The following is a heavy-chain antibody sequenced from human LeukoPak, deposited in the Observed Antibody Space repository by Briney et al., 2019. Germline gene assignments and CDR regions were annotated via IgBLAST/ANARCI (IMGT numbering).Heavy chain of an antibody. D-gene: IGHD3-10*01. CDR2: IRSKANSYAT. J-gene: IGHJ4*02. CDR3: TKLGSHSPDY. CDR1: GFTFSGSA. Sequence: GGSLRLSCAASGFTFSGSAMHWVRQASGKGLEWVGRIRSKANSYATAYAASVKGRFTISRDDSKNTAYLQMNSLKTEDTAVYYCTKLGSHSPDYWGQGTLVTVSS. V-gene: IGHV3-73*01.